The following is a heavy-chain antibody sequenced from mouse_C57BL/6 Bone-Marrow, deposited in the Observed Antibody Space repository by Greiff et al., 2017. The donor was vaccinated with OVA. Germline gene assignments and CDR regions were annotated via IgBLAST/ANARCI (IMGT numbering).Heavy chain of an antibody. CDR3: ARYDYDVNAMDY. D-gene: IGHD2-4*01. J-gene: IGHJ4*01. CDR1: GYSITSDY. Sequence: EVQLQQSGPGLAKPSQTLSLTCSVTGYSITSDYWNWIRKFPGHKLEYMGYISYSGSTYSNPSLKRRNSITRDTSKKQYYLQLNSVTTEDTATYYCARYDYDVNAMDYWGQGTSVTVSS. V-gene: IGHV3-8*01. CDR2: ISYSGST.